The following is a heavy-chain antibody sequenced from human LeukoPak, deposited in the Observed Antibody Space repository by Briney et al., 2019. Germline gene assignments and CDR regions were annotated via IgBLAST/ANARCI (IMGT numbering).Heavy chain of an antibody. J-gene: IGHJ6*03. D-gene: IGHD3-22*01. V-gene: IGHV1-18*01. CDR1: GYTFTSYG. CDR3: ARDVPGYYYDSSGYQAYYYYMDV. Sequence: ASVKVSCKASGYTFTSYGISWVRQAPGQGLEWMGWISAYNGNTNYAQKLQGRVTMTTDTSTSTAYMELRSLRPDDTAVYYCARDVPGYYYDSSGYQAYYYYMDVWGKGTTVTVSS. CDR2: ISAYNGNT.